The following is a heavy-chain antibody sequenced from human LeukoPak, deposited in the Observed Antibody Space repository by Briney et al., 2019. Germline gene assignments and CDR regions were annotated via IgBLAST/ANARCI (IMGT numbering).Heavy chain of an antibody. V-gene: IGHV4-38-2*01. Sequence: KPSETLSLTCAVSSDSIITEYYWVWIRQPPEKGLEWIGSIYRSGKTYYNPSLKSRVTISLDMSKNQFSLKLNSVIAADTAVYYCARGGSETNYYHMNVWGKGTTVTVSS. CDR1: SDSIITEYY. D-gene: IGHD3-10*01. CDR2: IYRSGKT. CDR3: ARGGSETNYYHMNV. J-gene: IGHJ6*03.